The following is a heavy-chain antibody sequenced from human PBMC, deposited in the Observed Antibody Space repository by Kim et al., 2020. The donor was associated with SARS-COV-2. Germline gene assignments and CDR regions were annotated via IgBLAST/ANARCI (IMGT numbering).Heavy chain of an antibody. CDR3: ARSHVVSSGTFDP. CDR1: AGSFSGYY. Sequence: SETLSLTCAVYAGSFSGYYWSWIRQSPGKGLEWIGEINHSGSTTYSPSLKSRVTISVDTSKNQFSLKLSSVTAADSAVYYCARSHVVSSGTFDPWGQATLVTVSS. CDR2: INHSGST. V-gene: IGHV4-34*01. D-gene: IGHD2-2*01. J-gene: IGHJ5*02.